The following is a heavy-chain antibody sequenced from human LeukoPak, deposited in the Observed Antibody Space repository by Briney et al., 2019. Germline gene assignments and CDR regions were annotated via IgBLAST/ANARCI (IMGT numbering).Heavy chain of an antibody. D-gene: IGHD1-26*01. CDR2: IYYSGST. Sequence: SETLSLTCTVSGGSISSYYWSWIRQPPGKGLEWIGYIYYSGSTNYNPSLKSRVTISVDTSKSQFSLKLSSVTAADTAVYYCAREGGRWELADSDAFDIWGQGTMVTVSS. V-gene: IGHV4-59*01. J-gene: IGHJ3*02. CDR3: AREGGRWELADSDAFDI. CDR1: GGSISSYY.